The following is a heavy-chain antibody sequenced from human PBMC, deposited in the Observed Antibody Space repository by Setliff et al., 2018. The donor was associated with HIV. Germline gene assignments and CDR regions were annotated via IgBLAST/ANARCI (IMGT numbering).Heavy chain of an antibody. J-gene: IGHJ3*02. CDR3: ARDYSRDGFDI. CDR2: IYTGGTT. D-gene: IGHD6-13*01. Sequence: SETLSLTCTVSGGSISSGSYYWTWIRQPAGKGLEWIGHIYTGGTTNYNPSLKSRVSISADTSTSTVYMELSSLNFEDTAVYYCARDYSRDGFDIWGQGTMVTVSS. V-gene: IGHV4-61*09. CDR1: GGSISSGSYY.